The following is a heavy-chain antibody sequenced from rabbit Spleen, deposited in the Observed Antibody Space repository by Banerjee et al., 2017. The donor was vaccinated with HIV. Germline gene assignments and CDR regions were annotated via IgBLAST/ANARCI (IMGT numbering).Heavy chain of an antibody. CDR2: INAVTGKA. CDR1: GFTITSNYY. CDR3: ARDLAGVIGWNFGW. D-gene: IGHD4-1*01. J-gene: IGHJ6*01. V-gene: IGHV1S45*01. Sequence: QEQLVESGGGLVQPEGSLTLTCKASGFTITSNYYMCWFRQAPGKGPEWIACINAVTGKAVYASWAKGRFTFSKTSSTTVTLQMTSLTAADTATYFCARDLAGVIGWNFGWWGPGHPRHRL.